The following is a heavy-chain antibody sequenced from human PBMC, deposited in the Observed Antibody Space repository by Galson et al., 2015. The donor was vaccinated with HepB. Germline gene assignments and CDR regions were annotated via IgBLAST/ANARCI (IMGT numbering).Heavy chain of an antibody. V-gene: IGHV3-30*02. CDR2: IRYDGSNK. CDR3: AKDYSSSWYGWVY. CDR1: GFTFSSYG. J-gene: IGHJ4*02. D-gene: IGHD6-13*01. Sequence: SLRLSCAASGFTFSSYGMHWVRQAPGKGLEWVAFIRYDGSNKYYADSVKGRFTISRDNSKNTLYLQMNSLRAEDTAVYYCAKDYSSSWYGWVYWGQGTLVTVSS.